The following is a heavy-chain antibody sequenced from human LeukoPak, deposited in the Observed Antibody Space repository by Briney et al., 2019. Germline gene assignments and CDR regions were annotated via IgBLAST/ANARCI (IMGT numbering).Heavy chain of an antibody. CDR3: ARPYYDFWSGYPGYMDV. D-gene: IGHD3-3*01. J-gene: IGHJ6*03. Sequence: SETLSLTCTVSGVSISSFYWSWVRQPPGKGLEWVGYISYSGSTNYNPSLKSRVTISVDMSKNQLSLKLSSVTAADTAVYYCARPYYDFWSGYPGYMDVWGKGTTVTVSS. CDR2: ISYSGST. CDR1: GVSISSFY. V-gene: IGHV4-59*08.